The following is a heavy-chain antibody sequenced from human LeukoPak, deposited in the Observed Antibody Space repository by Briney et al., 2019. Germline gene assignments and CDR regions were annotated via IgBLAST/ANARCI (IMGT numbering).Heavy chain of an antibody. V-gene: IGHV3-15*01. Sequence: GGSLRLSCAASGFTFSNAWMSWFRQAPGKELEWVGRIKSKTDGGTTDYAAPVKGRFTISRDDSKNTLYLQMNSLKTEDTAVYYCTTGPSGWFHPPPYWGQGTLVTVSS. D-gene: IGHD6-19*01. CDR1: GFTFSNAW. CDR3: TTGPSGWFHPPPY. CDR2: IKSKTDGGTT. J-gene: IGHJ4*02.